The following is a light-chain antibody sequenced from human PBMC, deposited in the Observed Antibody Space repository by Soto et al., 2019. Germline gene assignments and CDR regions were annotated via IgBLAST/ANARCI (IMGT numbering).Light chain of an antibody. V-gene: IGLV1-44*01. J-gene: IGLJ2*01. CDR1: SSNIGSNT. CDR3: AAWDDSLNGLV. CDR2: SNN. Sequence: QPVVTQPPSASGTPGQRVTISCSGSSSNIGSNTVNWYQQLPGTAPKLLIYSNNQRPSGVPDRFSGSKSGTSASLAISGLQSEDEADYYCAAWDDSLNGLVFGGGTQLTVL.